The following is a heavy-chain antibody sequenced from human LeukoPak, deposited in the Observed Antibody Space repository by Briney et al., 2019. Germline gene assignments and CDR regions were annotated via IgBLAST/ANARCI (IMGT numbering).Heavy chain of an antibody. Sequence: ASVKVSCKASGYTFSDYYMHWVRQAPGQGLEWMGWINPYSGGTNYAEKFQGRVTMTRDTPMTTAYMELSSLRSDDTAMYYCATLRRSGWYIGDWGQGTLVTVSS. D-gene: IGHD6-19*01. CDR1: GYTFSDYY. CDR3: ATLRRSGWYIGD. V-gene: IGHV1-2*02. CDR2: INPYSGGT. J-gene: IGHJ4*02.